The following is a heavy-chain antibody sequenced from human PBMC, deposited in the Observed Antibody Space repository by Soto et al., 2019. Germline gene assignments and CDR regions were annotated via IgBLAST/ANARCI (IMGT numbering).Heavy chain of an antibody. J-gene: IGHJ4*02. V-gene: IGHV3-13*01. CDR1: GFTFSSYD. CDR3: ARGAHDSSGYYDY. CDR2: IGTAGDT. D-gene: IGHD3-22*01. Sequence: GGSLRLSCAASGFTFSSYDMHWVRQATGKGLEWVSAIGTAGDTYYPGSVKGRFTISRENAKNSVYLQMNSLGAGDTAVYYCARGAHDSSGYYDYWGQGTLVTVSS.